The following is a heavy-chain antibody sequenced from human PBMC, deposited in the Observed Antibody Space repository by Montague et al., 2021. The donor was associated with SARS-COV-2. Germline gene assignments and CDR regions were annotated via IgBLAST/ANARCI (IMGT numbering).Heavy chain of an antibody. Sequence: SVRLSCVASGFTFSSYWLHWVRQAPGKGLVWVSRINSDGSSTSYADSVKGRFTISRDNAKNTLYLQMNSLRAEDTAVYYCAGPLNWFDPWGQGTLVTVSS. CDR3: AGPLNWFDP. V-gene: IGHV3-74*01. CDR2: INSDGSST. J-gene: IGHJ5*02. CDR1: GFTFSSYW.